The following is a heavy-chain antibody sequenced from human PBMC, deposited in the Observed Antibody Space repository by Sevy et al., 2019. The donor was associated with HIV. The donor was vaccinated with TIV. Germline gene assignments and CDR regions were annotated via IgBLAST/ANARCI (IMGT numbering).Heavy chain of an antibody. Sequence: GGSLRLSCAASGFTFSSYAMSWVRQAPGKGLEWVSAISGSGGSTYYADSVKGRFTISRDNSKNTLYLQMNSLRAEDTAVYYCAKAAVVVAASVNYGMDVWGQGTTVTVSS. J-gene: IGHJ6*02. CDR3: AKAAVVVAASVNYGMDV. CDR1: GFTFSSYA. V-gene: IGHV3-23*01. D-gene: IGHD2-15*01. CDR2: ISGSGGST.